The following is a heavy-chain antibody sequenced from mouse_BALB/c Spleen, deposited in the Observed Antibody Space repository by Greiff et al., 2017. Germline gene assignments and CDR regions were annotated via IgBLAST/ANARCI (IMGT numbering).Heavy chain of an antibody. J-gene: IGHJ3*01. V-gene: IGHV6-6*02. D-gene: IGHD2-4*01. Sequence: EVMLVESGGGLVQPGGSMKLSCVASGFTFSNYWMNWVRQSPEKGLEWVAEIRLKSNNYATHYAESVKERFTISRDDSKSSVYLQMNNLRAEDTSIYYCTYDYDGAWFAYWGQGTLVTVSA. CDR3: TYDYDGAWFAY. CDR2: IRLKSNNYAT. CDR1: GFTFSNYW.